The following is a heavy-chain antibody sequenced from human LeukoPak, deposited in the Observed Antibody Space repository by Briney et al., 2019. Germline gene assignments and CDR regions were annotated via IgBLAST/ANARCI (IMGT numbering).Heavy chain of an antibody. D-gene: IGHD3-3*01. CDR1: GGSISNSYYY. J-gene: IGHJ4*02. Sequence: PSETLSLTCTVSGGSISNSYYYWGWIRQPPGKGLEWIGSVYYNGRTYYNPSLKSRVAISVDTSKNQFSLKPSSVTAADTAVFYCARLSGFPYWGQGTLVTVSS. V-gene: IGHV4-39*01. CDR3: ARLSGFPY. CDR2: VYYNGRT.